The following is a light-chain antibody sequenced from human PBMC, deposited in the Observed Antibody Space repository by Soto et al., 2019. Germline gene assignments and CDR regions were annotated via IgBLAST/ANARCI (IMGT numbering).Light chain of an antibody. CDR1: QSVSNN. CDR2: GAS. CDR3: QQYNNWPPYT. V-gene: IGKV3-15*01. Sequence: EIVMTQSPATLSVSPGERATLSCRASQSVSNNLAWYQQKPGQAPRLLIYGASTRATAIPARFSGSGSGTEFTLTISSLQSEDSAVYYCQQYNNWPPYTFGQGTKVDIK. J-gene: IGKJ2*01.